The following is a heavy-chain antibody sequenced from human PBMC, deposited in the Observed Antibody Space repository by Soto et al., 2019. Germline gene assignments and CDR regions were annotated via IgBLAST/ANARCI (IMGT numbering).Heavy chain of an antibody. CDR3: ARHGDIVVVPAAIRDYYGMDV. CDR1: GYSFTTYW. CDR2: IYPGDSDT. Sequence: EVQLVQSGAEVKKPGESLKISCKGSGYSFTTYWIGWVSQMPGKGLEWMGIIYPGDSDTRYSPSLQGQVTISADKSISTAYLQWSSLKASDTAMYYCARHGDIVVVPAAIRDYYGMDVWGQGTTVTVSS. V-gene: IGHV5-51*01. D-gene: IGHD2-2*01. J-gene: IGHJ6*02.